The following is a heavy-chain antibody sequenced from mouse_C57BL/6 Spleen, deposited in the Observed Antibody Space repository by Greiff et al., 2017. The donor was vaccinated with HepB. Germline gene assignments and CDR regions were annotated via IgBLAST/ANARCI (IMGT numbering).Heavy chain of an antibody. V-gene: IGHV1-82*01. D-gene: IGHD4-1*01. Sequence: VQLQQSGPELVKPGASVKISCKASGYAFSSSWMNWVKQRPGKGLEWIGRIYPGDGDTNYNGKFKGKATLTADKSSSTAYMQLSSLTSEDSAVYFCARNLGLYYFDYWGQGTTLTVSS. CDR1: GYAFSSSW. CDR3: ARNLGLYYFDY. J-gene: IGHJ2*01. CDR2: IYPGDGDT.